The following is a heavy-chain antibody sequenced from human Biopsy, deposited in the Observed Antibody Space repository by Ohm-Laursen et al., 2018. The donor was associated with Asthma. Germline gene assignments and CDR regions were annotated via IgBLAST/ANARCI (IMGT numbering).Heavy chain of an antibody. D-gene: IGHD2-15*01. V-gene: IGHV1-69*13. CDR3: ASPTYCSGSSCINNYYYVLDF. CDR1: GGTFSNYA. J-gene: IGHJ6*02. Sequence: GASVKVSCNASGGTFSNYAISWVRQAPGQGLEWMGGIIPMFGTTNYAQKFQGRVTITADESTSTAYMELSSLRSDDTAVYYCASPTYCSGSSCINNYYYVLDFCGQGTTVTVS. CDR2: IIPMFGTT.